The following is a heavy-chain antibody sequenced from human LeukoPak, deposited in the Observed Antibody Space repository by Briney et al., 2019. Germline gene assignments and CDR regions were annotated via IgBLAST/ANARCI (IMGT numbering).Heavy chain of an antibody. J-gene: IGHJ4*02. D-gene: IGHD5-24*01. CDR3: ARRDGYNGVLGY. CDR1: ADSFSSSDYY. V-gene: IGHV4-39*01. Sequence: PSETLSLTCTVSADSFSSSDYYWGWIRQPPGKGLEWIGSIYYSGSTYYNPPLKSRVTMSVDTSKNQFSLKLSSVTAADTAVYYCARRDGYNGVLGYWGQGTLVTVSS. CDR2: IYYSGST.